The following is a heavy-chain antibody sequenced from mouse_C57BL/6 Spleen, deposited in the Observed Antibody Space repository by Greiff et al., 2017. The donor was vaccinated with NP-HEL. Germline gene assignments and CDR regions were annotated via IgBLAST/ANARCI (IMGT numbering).Heavy chain of an antibody. Sequence: QVQLQQSGAELVRPGASVTLSCKASGYTFTDYEMHWVKQTPVHGLEWIGAIDPETGGTAYNQKFKGKAILTADKSSSTAYMELRSLTSEDSAVYYCTSYYYGSTWYFDVWGTGTTVTVSS. J-gene: IGHJ1*03. CDR2: IDPETGGT. D-gene: IGHD1-1*01. CDR1: GYTFTDYE. CDR3: TSYYYGSTWYFDV. V-gene: IGHV1-15*01.